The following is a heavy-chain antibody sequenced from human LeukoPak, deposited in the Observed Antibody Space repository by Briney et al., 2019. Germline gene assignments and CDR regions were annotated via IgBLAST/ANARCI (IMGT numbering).Heavy chain of an antibody. V-gene: IGHV4-59*08. D-gene: IGHD6-19*01. Sequence: PSETLSLTCTVSGGSISSYYWSWIRQPPGKGLEWIGYIYYSGSTNYNPSLKSRVTISVDTSKNQFSLKLSSVTAADTAVYYCARHAPYSSGWTGFDYWGQGTLVTVSS. CDR1: GGSISSYY. J-gene: IGHJ4*02. CDR3: ARHAPYSSGWTGFDY. CDR2: IYYSGST.